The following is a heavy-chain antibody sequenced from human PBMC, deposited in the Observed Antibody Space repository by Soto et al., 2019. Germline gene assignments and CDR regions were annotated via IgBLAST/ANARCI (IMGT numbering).Heavy chain of an antibody. J-gene: IGHJ3*02. CDR3: ARVVVVTAIPGAFDI. Sequence: GESLKISCKGSGYSFTSYWIGWVRQMPGKGLEWMGIIYPGDSDTRYSPSFQGQVTISADKSISTAYLQWSSLKASDTAMYYWARVVVVTAIPGAFDIWGQGTMVTVSS. CDR1: GYSFTSYW. V-gene: IGHV5-51*01. CDR2: IYPGDSDT. D-gene: IGHD2-21*02.